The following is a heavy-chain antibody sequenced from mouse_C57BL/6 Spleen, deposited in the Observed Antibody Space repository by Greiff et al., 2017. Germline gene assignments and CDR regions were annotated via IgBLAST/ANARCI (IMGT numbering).Heavy chain of an antibody. CDR1: GYTFTDYE. V-gene: IGHV1-15*01. J-gene: IGHJ3*01. CDR2: IDPETGGT. Sequence: VQLQESGAELVRPGASVTLSCKASGYTFTDYEMPWVKQTPVHGLEWIGAIDPETGGTAYNQKFKGKAILTADNSSSTAYMELRSLTSEDSAVYYCTRGGPAWFAYWGQGTLVTVSA. CDR3: TRGGPAWFAY.